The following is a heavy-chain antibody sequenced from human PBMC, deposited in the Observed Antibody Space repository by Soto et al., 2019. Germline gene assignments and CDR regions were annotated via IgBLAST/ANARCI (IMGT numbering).Heavy chain of an antibody. V-gene: IGHV1-69*01. CDR1: GGIFSSFS. CDR3: ARGPILPGATSWLDP. J-gene: IGHJ5*02. D-gene: IGHD2-2*01. CDR2: IIPMTGTP. Sequence: QVQLVQSGAEVKTPGSSVEVSCKASGGIFSSFSITWVRQVPGHGLEWMGGIIPMTGTPNYAEKFQGRLTLTADASTRTAHLVLSRLKSEDTAVYYCARGPILPGATSWLDPWGQGTVVIVSS.